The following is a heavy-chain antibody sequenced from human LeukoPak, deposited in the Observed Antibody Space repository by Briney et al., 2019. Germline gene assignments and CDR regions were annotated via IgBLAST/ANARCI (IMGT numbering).Heavy chain of an antibody. J-gene: IGHJ3*01. CDR2: IIPIFGSA. D-gene: IGHD3-10*01. CDR1: GGNFNNYG. Sequence: SVKVSCKASGGNFNNYGINGVRQAPGQGLEWMGGIIPIFGSANYAQKFQDRVTITADKSTTTVYMELSSLRTEDTAVYDCGRDSPHYYGSGSFDGWGRGTMVTVSS. V-gene: IGHV1-69*06. CDR3: GRDSPHYYGSGSFDG.